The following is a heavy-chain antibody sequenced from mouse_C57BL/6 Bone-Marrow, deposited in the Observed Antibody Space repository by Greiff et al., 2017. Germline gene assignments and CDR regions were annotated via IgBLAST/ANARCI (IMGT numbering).Heavy chain of an antibody. V-gene: IGHV1-81*01. CDR1: GYTFTSYG. Sequence: QVQLQQSGAELARPGASVKLSCKASGYTFTSYGISWVKQRTGQGLEWIGEISPRSGNTYYNEKFKGKATLTADKSSSTAYMELRSLTSEDSAVYYCARGYDYDYAMDYWGQGTSVTVSS. CDR2: ISPRSGNT. J-gene: IGHJ4*01. D-gene: IGHD2-4*01. CDR3: ARGYDYDYAMDY.